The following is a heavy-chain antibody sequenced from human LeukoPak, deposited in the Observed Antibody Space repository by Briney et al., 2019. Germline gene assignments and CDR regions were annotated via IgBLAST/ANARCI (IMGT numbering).Heavy chain of an antibody. D-gene: IGHD5-18*01. CDR3: LTEDTPTVFDY. CDR1: GVTFNTYG. CDR2: ISYNGNVK. J-gene: IGHJ4*02. Sequence: GGSLRLSCAASGVTFNTYGLHWVRQAPGKGLEWVALISYNGNVKYYADSVEGRFTISRDNSKNMLYLQMNSLRTEDTAVYYCLTEDTPTVFDYWGQGALVTVSS. V-gene: IGHV3-30*03.